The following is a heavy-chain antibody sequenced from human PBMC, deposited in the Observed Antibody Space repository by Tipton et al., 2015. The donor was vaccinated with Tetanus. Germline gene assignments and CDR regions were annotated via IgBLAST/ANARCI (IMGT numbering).Heavy chain of an antibody. J-gene: IGHJ6*02. CDR3: ARDNGGSGSYYYGMDV. V-gene: IGHV3-11*06. CDR1: GGSISNYY. CDR2: ISSSSSYI. Sequence: LSLTCTVSGGSISNYYWSWIRQPPGKGLEWVSSISSSSSYIYYADSVKGRFTISRDNAKNSLYLQMNSLRAEDTAVYYCARDNGGSGSYYYGMDVWGQGTTVTVSS. D-gene: IGHD3-10*01.